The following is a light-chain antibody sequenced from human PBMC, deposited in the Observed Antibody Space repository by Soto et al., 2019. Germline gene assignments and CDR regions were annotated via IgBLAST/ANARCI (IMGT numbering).Light chain of an antibody. V-gene: IGLV2-8*01. CDR1: SSDVGGYNY. CDR2: EVN. J-gene: IGLJ1*01. CDR3: SSYAGSSNV. Sequence: QSALTQPPSASGSPGQSVAISFTGTSSDVGGYNYVSWYQQHPGKAPKLMIYEVNKRPSWVPDRFSGSKSGNTASLTVSGLQAEDEADYYCSSYAGSSNVFGTGTKLTVL.